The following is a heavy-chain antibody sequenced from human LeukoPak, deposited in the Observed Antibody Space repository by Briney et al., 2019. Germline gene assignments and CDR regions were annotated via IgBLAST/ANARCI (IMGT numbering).Heavy chain of an antibody. CDR3: ARQGELAIDY. J-gene: IGHJ4*02. D-gene: IGHD1-26*01. Sequence: SETLSLTCAVYGGSFSGYYWSWICQPPGKGLEWIGFIYNTGRTNYNPSLQSRVTMSIDTSKNQFSLKLSSVTAADTAVYYCARQGELAIDYWGQGTLVTVSS. CDR2: IYNTGRT. V-gene: IGHV4-59*08. CDR1: GGSFSGYY.